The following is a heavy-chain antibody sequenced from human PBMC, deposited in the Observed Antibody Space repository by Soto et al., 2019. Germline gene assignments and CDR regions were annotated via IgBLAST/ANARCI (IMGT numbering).Heavy chain of an antibody. CDR2: ISYDGSNK. V-gene: IGHV3-30*18. D-gene: IGHD3-22*01. CDR3: AKDALRITMIVVVTPPGAFDT. J-gene: IGHJ3*02. CDR1: GLTISRWS. Sequence: AAGLTISRWSLHRVRQAPGKGLEWVAVISYDGSNKYYADSVKGRFTISRDNSKNTLYLQMNSLRAEDTAVYYCAKDALRITMIVVVTPPGAFDTWGQGTMVTVSS.